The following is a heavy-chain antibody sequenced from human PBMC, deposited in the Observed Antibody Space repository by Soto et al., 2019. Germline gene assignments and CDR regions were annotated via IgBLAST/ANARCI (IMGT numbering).Heavy chain of an antibody. J-gene: IGHJ4*02. Sequence: QLQLQESGPGLVKPSETLSLTCTVSGGSISSSSYYWGWIRQPPGKGLEWIANIYYSGSTYYNPSLKSRVTIYVDTSKNQFSLKLNSVTAADTAVYYCARRHSSPFFDYWGQGTLVTVSS. CDR1: GGSISSSSYY. CDR3: ARRHSSPFFDY. CDR2: IYYSGST. V-gene: IGHV4-39*01. D-gene: IGHD6-13*01.